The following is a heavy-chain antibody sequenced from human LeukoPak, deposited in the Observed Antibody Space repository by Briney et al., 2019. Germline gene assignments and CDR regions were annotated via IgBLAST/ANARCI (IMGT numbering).Heavy chain of an antibody. CDR3: ARSWGNIAHFDY. D-gene: IGHD2/OR15-2a*01. CDR2: AYYRSKWYN. V-gene: IGHV6-1*01. Sequence: SQTLSLTFAISGDSVSINSAAWNWIRQSPSRGLEWLGRAYYRSKWYNDYAVSVKSRITINPDTSKNQFSLQLNSVTPEDTAVYYCARSWGNIAHFDYWGQGTLVTVSS. CDR1: GDSVSINSAA. J-gene: IGHJ4*02.